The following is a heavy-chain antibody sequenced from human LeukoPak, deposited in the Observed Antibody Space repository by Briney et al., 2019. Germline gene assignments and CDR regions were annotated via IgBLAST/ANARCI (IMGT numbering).Heavy chain of an antibody. V-gene: IGHV4-34*01. CDR2: INHSGST. J-gene: IGHJ4*02. CDR1: GGSSSGYY. CDR3: ARLAAAEYYFDY. D-gene: IGHD6-13*01. Sequence: SETLSLTCAVYGGSSSGYYWSWIRQPPGKGLEWIGEINHSGSTNYNPSLKSRVTISVDTSKNQFSLKLSSVTAADTAVYYCARLAAAEYYFDYWGQGTLVTVSS.